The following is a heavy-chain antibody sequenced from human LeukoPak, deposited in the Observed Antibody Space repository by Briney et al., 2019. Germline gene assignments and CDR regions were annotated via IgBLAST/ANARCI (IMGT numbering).Heavy chain of an antibody. D-gene: IGHD6-13*01. V-gene: IGHV4-59*08. CDR2: IYYSGSA. J-gene: IGHJ4*02. Sequence: SETLSLTCTVPGGSMSSYYWSWIRQPPGKGLEWIGYIYYSGSANYNPSLKSRVTISVDTSKNQFSLKLSSVTAADTAVYFCARYASSWYGFDYWGQGTLVTVSS. CDR3: ARYASSWYGFDY. CDR1: GGSMSSYY.